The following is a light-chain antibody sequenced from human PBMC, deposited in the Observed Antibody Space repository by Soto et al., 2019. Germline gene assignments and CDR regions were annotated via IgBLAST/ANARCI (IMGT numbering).Light chain of an antibody. V-gene: IGKV3-15*01. J-gene: IGKJ5*01. Sequence: EIVLTQSPATLSVSPGNRATLSCRASQSFNSDLAWYQQKPGQAPRLLIYGASTRATGTPTRFSGSGSGTEFTLTISSLQSEDFAVYLCQQYNNWPPYTFGRGTRLDIX. CDR1: QSFNSD. CDR3: QQYNNWPPYT. CDR2: GAS.